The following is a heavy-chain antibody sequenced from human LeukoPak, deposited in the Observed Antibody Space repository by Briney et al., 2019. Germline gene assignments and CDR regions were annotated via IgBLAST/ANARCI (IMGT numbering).Heavy chain of an antibody. CDR2: INPSGGST. D-gene: IGHD3-22*01. Sequence: GASVKVSCKASGYTFTGYYMHWVRQAPGQGLEWMGIINPSGGSTSYAQKFQGRVTMTRDMSTSTVYMELSSLRSEDTAVYYCARDKSMIVVAENWFDPWGQGTLVTVSS. J-gene: IGHJ5*02. CDR1: GYTFTGYY. V-gene: IGHV1-46*01. CDR3: ARDKSMIVVAENWFDP.